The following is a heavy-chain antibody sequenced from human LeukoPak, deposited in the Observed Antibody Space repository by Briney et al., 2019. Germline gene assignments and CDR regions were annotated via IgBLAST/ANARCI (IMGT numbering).Heavy chain of an antibody. J-gene: IGHJ3*02. CDR2: MNPNSGNT. CDR3: AADSGRESRNDAFDI. V-gene: IGHV1-8*01. CDR1: GYTFTSYD. D-gene: IGHD3-10*01. Sequence: ASVKVSCKASGYTFTSYDINWVRQATGQGLEWMGWMNPNSGNTGYAQKFQGRVTMTRNTSISTADMELSSLRSEDTAVYYCAADSGRESRNDAFDIWGQGTMVTVSS.